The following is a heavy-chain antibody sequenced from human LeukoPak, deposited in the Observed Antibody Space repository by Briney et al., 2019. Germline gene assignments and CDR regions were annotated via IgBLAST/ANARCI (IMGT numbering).Heavy chain of an antibody. CDR1: GFSLSNARMG. CDR3: ARIERYYDFWSGYYYMDV. D-gene: IGHD3-3*01. Sequence: SGPVLVKPTETLTLTCTVSGFSLSNARMGVSWIRQPPGKALEWLAHIFSNDEKSYSTSLKSRLTISKDTSKSQVVPTMTNMDPVDTATYYCARIERYYDFWSGYYYMDVWGKGTTVTVSS. V-gene: IGHV2-26*01. J-gene: IGHJ6*03. CDR2: IFSNDEK.